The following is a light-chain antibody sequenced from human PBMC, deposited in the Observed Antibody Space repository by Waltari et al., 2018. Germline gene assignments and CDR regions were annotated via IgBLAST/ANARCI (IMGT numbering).Light chain of an antibody. CDR3: AAWDDSLSGRV. CDR1: RSNTGSNY. V-gene: IGLV1-47*01. CDR2: RNN. J-gene: IGLJ3*02. Sequence: QSVLTQPPSASGTPGHRVPISCSGSRSNTGSNYVYSYQQLPGTAPKLPIHRNNQRPSGVPDRFSGSKSGTSASLAISGLRSEDEADYYCAAWDDSLSGRVFGGGTKVTVL.